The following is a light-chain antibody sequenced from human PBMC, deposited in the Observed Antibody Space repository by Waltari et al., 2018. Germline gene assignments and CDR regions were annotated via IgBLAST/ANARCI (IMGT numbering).Light chain of an antibody. Sequence: NFMLTQPHSVSESPGKTVTISCTRSSGSIASNYVQWYQQRPGSAPTTVIYEDNQRPAGVPDRFSGSIDSSSNSASLTLSGLKTEDEADYYCQSYDSSNQRVFGTGTKVTVL. CDR2: EDN. CDR1: SGSIASNY. V-gene: IGLV6-57*03. CDR3: QSYDSSNQRV. J-gene: IGLJ1*01.